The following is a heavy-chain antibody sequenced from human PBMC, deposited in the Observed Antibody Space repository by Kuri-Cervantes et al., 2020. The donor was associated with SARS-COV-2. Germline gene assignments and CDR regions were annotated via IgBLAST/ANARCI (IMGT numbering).Heavy chain of an antibody. CDR1: GGSISSGDYY. D-gene: IGHD3-10*01. J-gene: IGHJ4*02. V-gene: IGHV4-61*08. Sequence: SETLSLTCTVSGGSISSGDYYWSWIRQPPGKGLEWIGYIYYSGSTNYNPSLKSRVTISVDTSKNQFSLKLSSVTAADAAVYYCARGHYGSGSYYSAPFDYWGQGTLVTVSS. CDR2: IYYSGST. CDR3: ARGHYGSGSYYSAPFDY.